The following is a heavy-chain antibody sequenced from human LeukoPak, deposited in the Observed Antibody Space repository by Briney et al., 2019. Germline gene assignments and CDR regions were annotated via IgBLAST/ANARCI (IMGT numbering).Heavy chain of an antibody. V-gene: IGHV3-9*01. CDR1: GFIFDDYA. CDR3: ARGVGGALGYFDL. J-gene: IGHJ2*01. CDR2: INWNSGTL. D-gene: IGHD3-16*01. Sequence: GRSLRLSCAASGFIFDDYAMHWVRQAPGKGLEWVSTINWNSGTLAYAESVKGRFTISRDNAKYSLYLQMNSLRTEDTALSYCARGVGGALGYFDLWGRGPLATVSS.